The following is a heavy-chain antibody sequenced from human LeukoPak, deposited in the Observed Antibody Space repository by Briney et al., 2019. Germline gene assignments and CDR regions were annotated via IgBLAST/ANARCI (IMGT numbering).Heavy chain of an antibody. CDR3: ARDYAPKSGYDSPFDY. J-gene: IGHJ4*02. CDR1: GFTFSSYA. D-gene: IGHD5-12*01. V-gene: IGHV3-23*01. Sequence: PGGSLRLSCAASGFTFSSYAMSWVRQAPGKGLEWVSAISGSGGSTYYADSVKGRFTISRDNSKNTLYLQMNSLRAEDTAVYYCARDYAPKSGYDSPFDYWGQGTLVTVSS. CDR2: ISGSGGST.